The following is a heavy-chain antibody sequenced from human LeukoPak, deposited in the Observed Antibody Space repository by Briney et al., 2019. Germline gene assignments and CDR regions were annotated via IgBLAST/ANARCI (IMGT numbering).Heavy chain of an antibody. V-gene: IGHV4-61*08. CDR3: ARREDTVDYFDY. D-gene: IGHD1-26*01. J-gene: IGHJ4*02. Sequence: PSQTLSLTCTVSGGSISSGDYYWSWIRQPPGKGLEWIGYIYYSGSTNYNPSLKSRVTISVDTSKNQFSLKLSSVTAADTAVYYCARREDTVDYFDYWGQGTLVTVSS. CDR2: IYYSGST. CDR1: GGSISSGDYY.